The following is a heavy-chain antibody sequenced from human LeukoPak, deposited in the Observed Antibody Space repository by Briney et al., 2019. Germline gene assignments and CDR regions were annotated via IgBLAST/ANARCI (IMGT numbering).Heavy chain of an antibody. J-gene: IGHJ1*01. V-gene: IGHV1-18*01. CDR3: ASGVTGYFQH. CDR1: GYTFTSYG. Sequence: GASVKVSCKASGYTFTSYGISWVRQAPGQGLEWMGWISAYNGNTNYAQKFQGRVTMTRDTSTSTVYMELSSLRSEDTAVYYCASGVTGYFQHWGQGTLVTVSP. D-gene: IGHD5-18*01. CDR2: ISAYNGNT.